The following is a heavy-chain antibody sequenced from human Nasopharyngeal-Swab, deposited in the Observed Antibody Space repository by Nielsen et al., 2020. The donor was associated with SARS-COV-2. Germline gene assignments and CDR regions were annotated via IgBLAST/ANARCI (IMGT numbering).Heavy chain of an antibody. J-gene: IGHJ4*02. CDR2: IKQDGSEK. Sequence: GESLKISCAASGFTFSNSWMSWVRQAPGKGLEWVANIKQDGSEKYYVDSVKGRFTISRDNAKNILYLEMSSLRAEDSGIYFCIKYLDGWNWGQGTPVTVSS. D-gene: IGHD5-24*01. CDR1: GFTFSNSW. CDR3: IKYLDGWN. V-gene: IGHV3-7*01.